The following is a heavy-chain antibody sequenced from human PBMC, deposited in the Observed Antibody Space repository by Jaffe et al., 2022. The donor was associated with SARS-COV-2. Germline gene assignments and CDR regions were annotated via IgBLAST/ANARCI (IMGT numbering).Heavy chain of an antibody. CDR2: IYTSGST. Sequence: QVQLQQSGPGLVKPSQTLSLTCTVSGDSLSSGTYYWSWVRQPAGKGLEWIGRIYTSGSTYYKPSLKSRVTISVDTSKNQFSLRLSSVTAADTAVYYCARMTTSIRGYAMDVWGQGTTVTVSS. V-gene: IGHV4-61*02. D-gene: IGHD4-17*01. J-gene: IGHJ6*02. CDR3: ARMTTSIRGYAMDV. CDR1: GDSLSSGTYY.